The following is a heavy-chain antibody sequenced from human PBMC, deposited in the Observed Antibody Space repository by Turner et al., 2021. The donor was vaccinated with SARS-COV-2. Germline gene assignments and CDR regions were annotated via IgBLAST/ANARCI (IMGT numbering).Heavy chain of an antibody. V-gene: IGHV4-34*01. CDR3: AKLGGTRAGKYYFDKDV. CDR1: GGSFSGYE. CDR2: RNLRGTT. J-gene: IGHJ6*02. Sequence: QVQLQQWGAGLLKPSETLSLTCTIYGGSFSGYEWTWIRQPPGKGLEWIGQRNLRGTTDSNPSLKSRVTLSGDRAKNQFSLNLTSVTAADTAVYYCAKLGGTRAGKYYFDKDVWGQGTTVTVSS. D-gene: IGHD3-9*01.